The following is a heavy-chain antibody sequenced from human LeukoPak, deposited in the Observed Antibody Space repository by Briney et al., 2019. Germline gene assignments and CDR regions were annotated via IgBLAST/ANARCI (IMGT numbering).Heavy chain of an antibody. CDR3: ARMCRYYDFWSGYFSDY. V-gene: IGHV4-39*07. D-gene: IGHD3-3*01. Sequence: SETLSLTCTVSGGSISSSSYYWGWIRQPPGKGLEWIGSIYYSGSTYYNPSLKSRVTISVDTSKNQFSLKLSSVTAADTAVYYCARMCRYYDFWSGYFSDYWGQGTLVTVSS. CDR1: GGSISSSSYY. J-gene: IGHJ4*02. CDR2: IYYSGST.